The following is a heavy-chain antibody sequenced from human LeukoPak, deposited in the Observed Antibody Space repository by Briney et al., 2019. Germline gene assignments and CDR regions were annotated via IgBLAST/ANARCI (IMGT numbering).Heavy chain of an antibody. J-gene: IGHJ6*02. CDR3: AREEKVVITPRYYGMDV. Sequence: GGSLRLSCAASGFTFSSYWMRWVRQAPGKGLVWVSRINSDGSSTSYADSVKGRFTISRDNAKNTLYLQMNSLRAEDTAVYYCAREEKVVITPRYYGMDVWGQGTTVTVSS. CDR1: GFTFSSYW. D-gene: IGHD3-22*01. CDR2: INSDGSST. V-gene: IGHV3-74*01.